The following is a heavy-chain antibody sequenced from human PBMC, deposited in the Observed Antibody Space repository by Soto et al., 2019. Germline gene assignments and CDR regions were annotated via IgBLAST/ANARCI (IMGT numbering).Heavy chain of an antibody. J-gene: IGHJ5*02. CDR3: ARVVGALGHWFDP. D-gene: IGHD1-26*01. V-gene: IGHV1-18*01. Sequence: QVQLVQSGAEVKEPGASVKVSCKASGYTFTSYTISWVRQAPGQGLEWMGRISPYNGNTNYAQKLQGRVTTTTDTSTSIAYMELRSLRSDDTAVYYCARVVGALGHWFDPWGQGTLVTVSS. CDR1: GYTFTSYT. CDR2: ISPYNGNT.